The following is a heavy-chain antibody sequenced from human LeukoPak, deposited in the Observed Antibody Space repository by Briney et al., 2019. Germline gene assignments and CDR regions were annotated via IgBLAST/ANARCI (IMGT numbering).Heavy chain of an antibody. CDR2: INPNSGGT. CDR1: GYTFTGYY. D-gene: IGHD3-22*01. Sequence: ASVTVSFTASGYTFTGYYMHWVRQAPGQGLEWMGWINPNSGGTNYAQKFQGRVTMTRDTSISTAYMELSRLRSDDTAVYYCASDDYYDSSGYPTLYYYGMDVWGQGTTVTVSS. CDR3: ASDDYYDSSGYPTLYYYGMDV. J-gene: IGHJ6*02. V-gene: IGHV1-2*02.